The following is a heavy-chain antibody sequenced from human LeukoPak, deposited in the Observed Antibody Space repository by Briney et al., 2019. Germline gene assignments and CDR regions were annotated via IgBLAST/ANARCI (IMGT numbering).Heavy chain of an antibody. CDR3: ANGAREYCGGRGESAGFEP. V-gene: IGHV1-18*01. D-gene: IGHD2-21*01. Sequence: ASVKVSCKASGYTFTTYAINWVRQAPGQGLEWMGWINAYSGNTNYAQKLQGRVTMTTNTSTSTAYMELSSLRSEDTAVYYCANGAREYCGGRGESAGFEPWGQGTMVTVSS. CDR2: INAYSGNT. J-gene: IGHJ5*02. CDR1: GYTFTTYA.